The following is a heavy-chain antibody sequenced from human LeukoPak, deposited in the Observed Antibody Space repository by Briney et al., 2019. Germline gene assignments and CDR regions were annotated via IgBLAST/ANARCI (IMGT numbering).Heavy chain of an antibody. V-gene: IGHV4-59*08. CDR3: ARHRDYYDT. CDR2: IYSSGSA. CDR1: GGSISSYY. J-gene: IGHJ4*01. D-gene: IGHD3-22*01. Sequence: TTSETLSLTCTVSGGSISSYYWSWIRQPPGKGLEWIGYIYSSGSANYNPSIKSRVIISGDTSKNQISLKLTSVTAADTAVYFCARHRDYYDTWGRGTLVTVSS.